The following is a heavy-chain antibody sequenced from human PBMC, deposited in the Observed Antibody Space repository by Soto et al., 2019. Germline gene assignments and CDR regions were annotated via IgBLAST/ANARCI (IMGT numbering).Heavy chain of an antibody. J-gene: IGHJ4*02. Sequence: SETLSLTCTVSGGSISSGDYYWRWIRQPPGKGLEWIGYIYYSGSTYYNPSLKSRVTISVDTSKNQFSLKLSSVTAADTAVYYCARGRISDFWSGYPFVDYWGQGTLVTVYS. CDR3: ARGRISDFWSGYPFVDY. V-gene: IGHV4-30-4*01. CDR2: IYYSGST. CDR1: GGSISSGDYY. D-gene: IGHD3-3*01.